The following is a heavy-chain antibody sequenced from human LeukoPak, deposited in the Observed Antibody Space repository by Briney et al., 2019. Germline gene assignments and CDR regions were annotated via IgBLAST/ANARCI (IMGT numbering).Heavy chain of an antibody. D-gene: IGHD6-19*01. CDR3: ARGLYSSGWYLAPHPKKAGYFDY. V-gene: IGHV4-34*01. J-gene: IGHJ4*02. CDR1: GGSFSGYY. Sequence: PSETLSLTCAVYGGSFSGYYWSWIRQPPGKGLEWIGEINHSGSTNYNLSLKSRVTISVDTSKNQFSLKLSSVTAADTAVYYCARGLYSSGWYLAPHPKKAGYFDYWGQGTLVTVSS. CDR2: INHSGST.